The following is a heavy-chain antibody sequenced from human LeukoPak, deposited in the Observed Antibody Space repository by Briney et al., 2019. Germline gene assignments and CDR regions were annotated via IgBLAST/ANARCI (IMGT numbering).Heavy chain of an antibody. CDR1: GFTFSSYS. Sequence: GGSLRLSCAASGFTFSSYSMNWVRQAPGKGLEYVSAISSNGGSTYYTNSVKGRFIISRDNSKNTMYLQMGSLRAEDVAVYYCARASSDYWGQGTLVTVSS. CDR3: ARASSDY. J-gene: IGHJ4*02. V-gene: IGHV3-64*01. CDR2: ISSNGGST.